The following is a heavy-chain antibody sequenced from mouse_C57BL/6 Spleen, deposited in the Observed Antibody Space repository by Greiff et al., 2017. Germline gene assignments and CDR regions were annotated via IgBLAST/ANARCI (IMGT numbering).Heavy chain of an antibody. V-gene: IGHV1-64*01. J-gene: IGHJ1*03. CDR3: ARYDYDVWWYFDV. D-gene: IGHD2-4*01. Sequence: QVQLQQPGAELVKPGASVKLSCKASGYTFTSYWMHWVKQRPGQGLEWIGMIHPNSGSTNYNEKFKSKATLTVDKSSSTAYMQLSSLTSEDSAVYYCARYDYDVWWYFDVWGTGTTVTVSS. CDR2: IHPNSGST. CDR1: GYTFTSYW.